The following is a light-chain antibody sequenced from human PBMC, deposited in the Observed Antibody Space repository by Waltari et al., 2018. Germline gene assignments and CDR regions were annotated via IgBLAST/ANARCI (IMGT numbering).Light chain of an antibody. CDR3: QQRSNWPYT. CDR2: DAS. J-gene: IGKJ2*01. V-gene: IGKV3-11*01. Sequence: EIVLTQSPATLSLSPGSRATLSCRASHTVRPFLAWYPQKPGQAPRLLICDASSRATGIPAKFRGSGSGTDFTLTVSNLEPEDFAVYYCQQRSNWPYTFGQGTRVDIK. CDR1: HTVRPF.